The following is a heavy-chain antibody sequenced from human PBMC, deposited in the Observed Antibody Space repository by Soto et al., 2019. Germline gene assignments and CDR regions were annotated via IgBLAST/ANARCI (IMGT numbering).Heavy chain of an antibody. V-gene: IGHV1-69*02. CDR2: IIPIVDIP. D-gene: IGHD2-15*01. Sequence: QVQLVQSGAEVKKPGSSVKVSCKASGGTFSRYTFTWVRQAPGQGLEWMGRIIPIVDIPNYAQNFQGRVTIPADKSPSTAYMELSSLTSDDTAVYYCASHFTGVLVLGTSPPGGDNYGWDVWGQGTTVSVS. CDR3: ASHFTGVLVLGTSPPGGDNYGWDV. CDR1: GGTFSRYT. J-gene: IGHJ6*02.